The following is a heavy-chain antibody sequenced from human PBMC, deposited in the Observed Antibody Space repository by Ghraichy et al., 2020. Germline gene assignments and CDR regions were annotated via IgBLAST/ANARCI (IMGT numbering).Heavy chain of an antibody. CDR3: ATDRRSDGDYFFDS. Sequence: ASVKVSCKASGYTFTYYYIHWVRQAPGQGLEWMGRITPNNGDTNYAQKFRGSITMTSDTSISTAYMELTSLRSDDTAVYYCATDRRSDGDYFFDSWGQGTLVTVSS. V-gene: IGHV1-2*06. D-gene: IGHD4-17*01. J-gene: IGHJ4*02. CDR1: GYTFTYYY. CDR2: ITPNNGDT.